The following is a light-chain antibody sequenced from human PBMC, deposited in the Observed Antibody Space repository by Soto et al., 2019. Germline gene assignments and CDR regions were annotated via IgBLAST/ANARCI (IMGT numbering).Light chain of an antibody. J-gene: IGLJ2*01. V-gene: IGLV1-44*01. Sequence: QSVLTQPPSASGTPGQRVTISCSGSNSNIESNTVNWYQQLPGTAPKLLIHSNNQRPSGVPDRFSGSKSGTSASLAISGLQSDDEADYYCAAWDDSLNGHVVFGGGTKVTVL. CDR1: NSNIESNT. CDR2: SNN. CDR3: AAWDDSLNGHVV.